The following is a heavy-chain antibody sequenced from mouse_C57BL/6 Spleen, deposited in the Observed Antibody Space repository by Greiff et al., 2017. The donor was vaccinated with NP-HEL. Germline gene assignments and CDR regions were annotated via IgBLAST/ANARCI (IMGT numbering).Heavy chain of an antibody. Sequence: DVMLVESGGGLVKPGGSLKLSCAASGFTFSDYGMHWVRQAPEKGLEWVAYISSGSSTIYYADTVKGRFTISRDNAKNTLFLQMTSLRSEDTAMYYCATYPYAMDYWGQGTSVTVSS. J-gene: IGHJ4*01. D-gene: IGHD2-10*01. CDR1: GFTFSDYG. CDR2: ISSGSSTI. V-gene: IGHV5-17*01. CDR3: ATYPYAMDY.